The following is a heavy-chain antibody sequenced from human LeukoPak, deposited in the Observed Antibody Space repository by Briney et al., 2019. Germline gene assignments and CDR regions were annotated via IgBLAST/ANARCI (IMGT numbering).Heavy chain of an antibody. J-gene: IGHJ4*02. V-gene: IGHV4-59*01. CDR1: GGSISSYY. D-gene: IGHD3-10*01. CDR3: AKTSAGIRGGYFDY. CDR2: IYYSGST. Sequence: SETLSLTCTVSGGSISSYYWSWIRQPPGKGLEWIGYIYYSGSTNYNPSLKSRVTISVDTSKNQLSLKLSSVTAADTAVYYCAKTSAGIRGGYFDYWGQGTLVTVSS.